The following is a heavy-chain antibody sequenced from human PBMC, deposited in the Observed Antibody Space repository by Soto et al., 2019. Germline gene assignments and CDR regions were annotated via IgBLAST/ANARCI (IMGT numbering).Heavy chain of an antibody. V-gene: IGHV4-34*01. CDR3: ARFRGAPNDY. J-gene: IGHJ4*02. CDR1: GGSFSGYY. Sequence: PSETLSLTCAVYGGSFSGYYWSWIRQPPGKGLEWIGEINHSGSTNYNPSLKSRVTISVDTSKNQFFLKLSSVTAADTAVYYCARFRGAPNDYWGQGTLVTVSS. CDR2: INHSGST. D-gene: IGHD3-10*01.